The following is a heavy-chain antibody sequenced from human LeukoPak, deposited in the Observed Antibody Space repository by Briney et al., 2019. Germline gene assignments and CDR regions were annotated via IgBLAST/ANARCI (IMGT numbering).Heavy chain of an antibody. J-gene: IGHJ4*02. CDR3: ARVPPLYCSSTSCYGGGFDY. CDR2: INLNSGGT. V-gene: IGHV1-2*02. Sequence: ASVKVSCTASGYTFTGYYMHWVRQAPGQGLEWMGWINLNSGGTNYAQKFQGRVTMTRDTSISTAYMELSRLRSDDTAGYYCARVPPLYCSSTSCYGGGFDYWGKGTLVTVSS. D-gene: IGHD2-2*01. CDR1: GYTFTGYY.